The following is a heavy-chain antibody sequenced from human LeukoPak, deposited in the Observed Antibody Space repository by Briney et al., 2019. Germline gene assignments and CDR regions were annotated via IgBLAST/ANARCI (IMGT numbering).Heavy chain of an antibody. Sequence: GGSLRLSCAVSGFTFRSYWMHWVRQAPGKGLVWVSRINSYGSSDGSSRSYADSVKGRFTISRDNAKNTLYLQMNSLRAEDTAVYYCARGGEWLPDYWGQGTLVTVSS. CDR2: INSYGSSDGSSR. D-gene: IGHD3-3*01. CDR3: ARGGEWLPDY. CDR1: GFTFRSYW. J-gene: IGHJ4*02. V-gene: IGHV3-74*01.